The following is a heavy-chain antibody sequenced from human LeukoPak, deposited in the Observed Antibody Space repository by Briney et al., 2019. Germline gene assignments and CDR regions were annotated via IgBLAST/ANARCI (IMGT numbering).Heavy chain of an antibody. V-gene: IGHV5-51*01. CDR1: GYNFTSYW. J-gene: IGHJ3*02. CDR2: IYPGDSDT. Sequence: GESLKISCKGSGYNFTSYWIGWVRQMPGKGLEWMGIIYPGDSDTRYSPSFQGQVTISADKSISTAYLQWSSLKASDTAMYYCASAYYYDSSGYPWDAFDIWGQGTIVTVSS. D-gene: IGHD3-22*01. CDR3: ASAYYYDSSGYPWDAFDI.